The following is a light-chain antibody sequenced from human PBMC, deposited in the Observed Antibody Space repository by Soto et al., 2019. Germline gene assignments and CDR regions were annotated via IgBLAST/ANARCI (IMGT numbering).Light chain of an antibody. J-gene: IGKJ4*01. CDR3: QQYWSTPLT. CDR1: QSVKNNY. Sequence: EIVLTQSPGTLSLSPGERATLSCRASQSVKNNYLAWYQQKPGQAPRFLIYDVSSRATGIPDRFSGSGSGTDFTLTISRLEPEDFAVYYCQQYWSTPLTFGGGTKVEIK. CDR2: DVS. V-gene: IGKV3-20*01.